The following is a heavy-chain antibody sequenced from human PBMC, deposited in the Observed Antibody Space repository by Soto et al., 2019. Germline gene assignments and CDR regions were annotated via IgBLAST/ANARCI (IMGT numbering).Heavy chain of an antibody. V-gene: IGHV1-2*02. CDR3: AGGAVVVPAGGQNYYGMDV. CDR2: INPNSAGP. Sequence: ASVPVSCKASAYTFTGHYMHWVRQAPGQGLEWRGWINPNSAGPNYAQKFQGRVTMTRDPSISTAYMERSRLRSDDTAVYYCAGGAVVVPAGGQNYYGMDVWGQGTTVTVSS. J-gene: IGHJ6*02. D-gene: IGHD2-2*01. CDR1: AYTFTGHY.